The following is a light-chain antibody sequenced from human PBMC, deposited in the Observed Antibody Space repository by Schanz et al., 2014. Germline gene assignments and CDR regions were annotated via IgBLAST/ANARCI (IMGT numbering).Light chain of an antibody. J-gene: IGLJ2*01. CDR3: AAWDDSLSGHVV. V-gene: IGLV1-44*01. CDR1: SSNIGSNS. CDR2: LDN. Sequence: QSVLTQPPSASGTPGQRVTISCSGSSSNIGSNSVNWYQQLPGTAPRLLMYLDNRRPSGVPDRLSGSKSGTSGSLAISGLQSEDEADYYCAAWDDSLSGHVVFGGGTKLTVL.